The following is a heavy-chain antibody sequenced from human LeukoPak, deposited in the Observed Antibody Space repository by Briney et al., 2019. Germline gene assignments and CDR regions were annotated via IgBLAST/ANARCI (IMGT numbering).Heavy chain of an antibody. CDR2: INHSGST. D-gene: IGHD4-17*01. J-gene: IGHJ5*02. CDR3: ARRGKDYGDYAVWFDP. V-gene: IGHV4-34*01. CDR1: GGSISSYY. Sequence: PSETLSLTCTVSGGSISSYYWSWIRQPPGKGLEWIGEINHSGSTNYNPSLKSRVTISVDTSKNQFSLKLSSVTAADTAVYYCARRGKDYGDYAVWFDPWGQGTLVTVSS.